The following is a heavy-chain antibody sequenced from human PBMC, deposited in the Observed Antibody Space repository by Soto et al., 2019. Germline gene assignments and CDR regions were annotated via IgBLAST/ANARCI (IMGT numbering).Heavy chain of an antibody. CDR1: GYTFINYL. D-gene: IGHD1-20*01. V-gene: IGHV5-51*01. J-gene: IGHJ5*02. CDR3: ARLGVYNSRELDP. CDR2: IYPGDSDI. Sequence: PGESLKISCKGSGYTFINYLIAWVRQKPGKGLEWMGIIYPGDSDIRYSPSFQGQVTISADKSISTAYLQWSSLKASDTAIYYCARLGVYNSRELDPWGQGTLVTVS.